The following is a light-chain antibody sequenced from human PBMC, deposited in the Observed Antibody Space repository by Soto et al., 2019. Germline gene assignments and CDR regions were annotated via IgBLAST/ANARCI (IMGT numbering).Light chain of an antibody. J-gene: IGKJ1*01. CDR3: LQHNNYPWT. Sequence: DIQMTQSPSTLSASIGDRVSITCRASQSISKWLAWHQQKPGKAPKRLIYAASSLQSGVPSRFSGSGSGTEFTLTISSLQPEDFATYYCLQHNNYPWTFGQGTKVDNK. V-gene: IGKV1-17*01. CDR2: AAS. CDR1: QSISKW.